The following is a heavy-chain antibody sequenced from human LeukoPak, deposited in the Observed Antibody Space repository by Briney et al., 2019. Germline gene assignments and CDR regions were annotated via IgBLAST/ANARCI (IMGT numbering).Heavy chain of an antibody. D-gene: IGHD5-24*01. CDR2: ISSSSSYI. V-gene: IGHV3-21*01. Sequence: GGSLRLSCAASGFTFSSYSMNWVRQAAGKGLEWVSSISSSSSYIYYADSVKGRFTISRDNAKNSLYLQMNSLRAEDTAVYYCARDGGDGYSDYWGQGALVTVSS. J-gene: IGHJ4*02. CDR1: GFTFSSYS. CDR3: ARDGGDGYSDY.